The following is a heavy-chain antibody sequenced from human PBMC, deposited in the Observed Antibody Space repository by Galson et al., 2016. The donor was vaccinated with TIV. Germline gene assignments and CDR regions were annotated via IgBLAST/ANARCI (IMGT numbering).Heavy chain of an antibody. CDR2: MSNDGSNK. D-gene: IGHD5-18*01. Sequence: SLRLSCAASGFTFSGYGMHWVRQAPGKGLEWVAIMSNDGSNKYYVDSVKGRFTISRDNSKNTLYLQMNSLRVEDTAIYYCARELRWRGPSYGHHSVFGHWGQGALVTVSS. CDR3: ARELRWRGPSYGHHSVFGH. V-gene: IGHV3-30*03. J-gene: IGHJ4*02. CDR1: GFTFSGYG.